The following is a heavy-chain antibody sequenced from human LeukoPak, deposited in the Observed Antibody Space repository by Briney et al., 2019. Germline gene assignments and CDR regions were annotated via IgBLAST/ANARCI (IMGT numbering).Heavy chain of an antibody. D-gene: IGHD1-26*01. CDR2: INDSGST. CDR1: GGCFSGYY. CDR3: ARQKWELLGFDY. Sequence: SETLSLTCAVYGGCFSGYYWIWIRQPPGKGLEWIGEINDSGSTNYNPSLKSRVTISVDTSKNQFPLKLSSVTAADTAVYYCARQKWELLGFDYWGQGTLVTVSS. V-gene: IGHV4-34*01. J-gene: IGHJ4*02.